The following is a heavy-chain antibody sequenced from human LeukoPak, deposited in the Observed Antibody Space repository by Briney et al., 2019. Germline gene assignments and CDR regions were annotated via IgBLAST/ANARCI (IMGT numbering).Heavy chain of an antibody. D-gene: IGHD3-22*01. CDR1: GGSISSYY. CDR3: AREVNYYDSSGFDY. V-gene: IGHV4-59*01. Sequence: SETLSLTCTVSGGSISSYYWSWIRQPPGKGLEWIGYIHYSGSTNYNPSLKSRVTISVDTSKNQFSLKLSSVTAADAAVYYCAREVNYYDSSGFDYWGQGTLVTVSS. CDR2: IHYSGST. J-gene: IGHJ4*02.